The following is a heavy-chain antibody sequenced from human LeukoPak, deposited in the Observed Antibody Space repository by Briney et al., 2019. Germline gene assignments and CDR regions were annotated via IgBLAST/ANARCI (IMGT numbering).Heavy chain of an antibody. CDR3: ARGITMMIVAPGY. Sequence: GGSLRLACAASGFTVNNNYMTWVRQAPGKGLEWVSVLYSNSITYYADSVKGRFTISRDSSKNTLYLQMNSLRAEDTAVYYCARGITMMIVAPGYWGQGTLVTVSS. J-gene: IGHJ4*02. D-gene: IGHD3-22*01. V-gene: IGHV3-53*01. CDR2: LYSNSIT. CDR1: GFTVNNNY.